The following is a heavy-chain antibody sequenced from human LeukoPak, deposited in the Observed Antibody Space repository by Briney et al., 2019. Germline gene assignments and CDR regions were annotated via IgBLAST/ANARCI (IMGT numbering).Heavy chain of an antibody. J-gene: IGHJ4*02. Sequence: PGGSLRLSCAASGFTFSSYEMNWVRQAPGKGLEWVSYISSSGSTIYYADSVKGRFTISRDNAKNSLHLQMNSLRAEDTAVYYCARDPPNYDILTGYYKNYFDYWGQGTLVAVPS. D-gene: IGHD3-9*01. CDR1: GFTFSSYE. V-gene: IGHV3-48*03. CDR3: ARDPPNYDILTGYYKNYFDY. CDR2: ISSSGSTI.